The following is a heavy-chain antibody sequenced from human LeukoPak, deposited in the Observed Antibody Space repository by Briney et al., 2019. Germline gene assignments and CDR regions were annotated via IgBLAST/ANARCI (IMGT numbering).Heavy chain of an antibody. CDR1: GYTFTSYG. D-gene: IGHD3-10*02. CDR2: ISAYNGNT. J-gene: IGHJ4*02. V-gene: IGHV1-18*01. CDR3: ARVSLFGELLFEIFDY. Sequence: ASVKVSCKASGYTFTSYGISWVRQAPGQGLEWMGGISAYNGNTNYAQKLQGRVTMTTDTSTSRAYMELRSLRSDDTAVYYCARVSLFGELLFEIFDYWGQGTLVTVSS.